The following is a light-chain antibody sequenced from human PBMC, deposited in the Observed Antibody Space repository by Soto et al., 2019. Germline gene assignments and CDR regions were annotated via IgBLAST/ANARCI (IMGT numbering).Light chain of an antibody. V-gene: IGLV2-14*01. CDR2: DVS. J-gene: IGLJ3*02. CDR1: SSDVGGYNY. CDR3: TSFTNTTPWL. Sequence: QSALTQSASVSGSPGQSITISCTGTSSDVGGYNYVSWYQQHPGKAPKLIIYDVSNRPSGVSTRFSGSKSGNTASLTISGFKAEDEAVSPCTSFTNTTPWLFAGGT.